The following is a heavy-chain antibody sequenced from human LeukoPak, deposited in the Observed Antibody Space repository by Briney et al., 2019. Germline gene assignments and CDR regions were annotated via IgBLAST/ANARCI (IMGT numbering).Heavy chain of an antibody. CDR1: GYTFTSYY. CDR2: INPSGGST. V-gene: IGHV1-46*01. CDR3: ARGGRAKYYFDY. Sequence: ASVKVSCKPSGYTFTSYYMHWVRQAPGQRLEGMGIINPSGGSTGYAQKFQGRVTMTRDTSTSTVYMELSSLRSEDTAVYYCARGGRAKYYFDYWGQGTLVTVSS. J-gene: IGHJ4*02. D-gene: IGHD6-13*01.